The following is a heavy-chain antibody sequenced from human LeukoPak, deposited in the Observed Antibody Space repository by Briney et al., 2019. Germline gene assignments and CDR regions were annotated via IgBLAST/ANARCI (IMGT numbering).Heavy chain of an antibody. CDR1: GGSISAIPYY. J-gene: IGHJ5*01. Sequence: SETLSLTCTISGGSISAIPYYWGWIRQPPGNGLEWIGSVYYPGSPYYSPSLKTRVTISVDRPKNQFSLKLSSVTAADMAVYFCARSHFYGSGVDSWGQGTLVTVSS. D-gene: IGHD3-10*01. CDR2: VYYPGSP. V-gene: IGHV4-39*01. CDR3: ARSHFYGSGVDS.